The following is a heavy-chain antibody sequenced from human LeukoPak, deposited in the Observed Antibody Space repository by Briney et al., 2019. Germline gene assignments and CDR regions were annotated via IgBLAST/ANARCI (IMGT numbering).Heavy chain of an antibody. CDR2: IKQDGSEK. D-gene: IGHD3-22*01. CDR3: ARQGPSIVVSGGGYYFDY. V-gene: IGHV3-7*01. Sequence: GGSLRLSCAASGFTFSSYWMSWVRQAPGKGLEWVANIKQDGSEKYYVDSVKGRFTISRDNAKNSLYLQMNSLRAEDTAVYYCARQGPSIVVSGGGYYFDYWGQGTLVTVSS. CDR1: GFTFSSYW. J-gene: IGHJ4*02.